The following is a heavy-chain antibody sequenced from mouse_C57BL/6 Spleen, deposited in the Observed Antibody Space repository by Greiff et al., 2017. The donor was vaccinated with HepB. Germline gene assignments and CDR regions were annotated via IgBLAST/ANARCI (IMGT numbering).Heavy chain of an antibody. CDR3: TRENLSYGSSLFDY. V-gene: IGHV1-15*01. Sequence: QVQLKESGAELVRPGASVTLSCKASGYTFTDYEMHWVKQTPVHGLEWIGAIDPETGGTAYNQKFKGKAILTADKSSSTAYMELRSLTSEDSAVYYCTRENLSYGSSLFDYWGQGTTLTVSS. J-gene: IGHJ2*01. CDR1: GYTFTDYE. CDR2: IDPETGGT. D-gene: IGHD1-1*01.